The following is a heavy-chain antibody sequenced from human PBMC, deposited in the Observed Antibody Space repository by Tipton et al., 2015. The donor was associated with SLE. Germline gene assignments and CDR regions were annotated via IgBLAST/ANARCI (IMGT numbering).Heavy chain of an antibody. Sequence: LSLTCAVYGGSFSGYYWNWIRQPPGKGLEWIGEINHTGSSNYNPSLKSRVTISVDTSKNQFSLKLTSVTAADTAVYYCARDSPTVAGTFDSWGQGTLVIVSA. V-gene: IGHV4-34*01. CDR2: INHTGSS. CDR1: GGSFSGYY. J-gene: IGHJ4*02. D-gene: IGHD6-19*01. CDR3: ARDSPTVAGTFDS.